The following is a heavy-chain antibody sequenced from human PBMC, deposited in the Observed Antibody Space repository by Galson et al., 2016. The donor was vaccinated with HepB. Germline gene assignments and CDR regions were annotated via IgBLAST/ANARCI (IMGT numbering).Heavy chain of an antibody. D-gene: IGHD5-12*01. CDR2: VASDGSNE. V-gene: IGHV3-30*18. CDR3: AKGGNDYLIGHYSTDFHYMDV. J-gene: IGHJ6*03. Sequence: SLRLACAASGFSFSNYGMRWVRQAPKGLQWVAVVASDGSNEHYAAAAMGRFSISTDNSENPVSLQMHSLRAEDTAVYYCAKGGNDYLIGHYSTDFHYMDVWGKGTTVIVSS. CDR1: GFSFSNYG.